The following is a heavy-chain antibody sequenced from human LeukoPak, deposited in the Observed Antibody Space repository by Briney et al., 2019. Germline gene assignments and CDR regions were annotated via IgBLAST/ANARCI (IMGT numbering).Heavy chain of an antibody. J-gene: IGHJ5*02. D-gene: IGHD1-26*01. CDR2: MNPNSGNT. CDR1: GYTFTSYD. Sequence: ASVKVSCKASGYTFTSYDINWVRQATEQGLKWMGWMNPNSGNTGYAQKFQGRVTMTRNTSISTAYMELSSLRSEDTAVYYCARCPGRPVRPRSRDVKFDPWGQGTLVTVSS. CDR3: ARCPGRPVRPRSRDVKFDP. V-gene: IGHV1-8*01.